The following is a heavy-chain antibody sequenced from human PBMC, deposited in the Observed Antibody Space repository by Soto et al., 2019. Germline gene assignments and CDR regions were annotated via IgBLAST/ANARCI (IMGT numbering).Heavy chain of an antibody. V-gene: IGHV3-30-3*01. J-gene: IGHJ4*02. CDR1: GFTFSSYA. CDR3: AREHFYY. CDR2: ISYDGSNK. Sequence: QVQLVESGGGVVQPGRSLRLSCAASGFTFSSYAMHWVRQAPGKGLEWVAVISYDGSNKYYADSVKGRFTISRDNSKNTLYLQMNSLRAEDTAVYYCAREHFYYWGQGTLVTVSS.